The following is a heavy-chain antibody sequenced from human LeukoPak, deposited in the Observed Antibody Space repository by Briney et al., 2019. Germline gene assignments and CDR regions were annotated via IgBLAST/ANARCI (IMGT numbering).Heavy chain of an antibody. CDR3: ASSQWPVRIDY. D-gene: IGHD6-19*01. V-gene: IGHV4-39*07. J-gene: IGHJ4*02. CDR1: GGSISSSSYY. Sequence: SETLSLTCTVSGGSISSSSYYWGWIRQPPGKGLEWIGSIYYSGSTYYNSSLKSRVTISVDTSKNQFSLKLSSVTAADTAVYYCASSQWPVRIDYWGQGTLVTVSS. CDR2: IYYSGST.